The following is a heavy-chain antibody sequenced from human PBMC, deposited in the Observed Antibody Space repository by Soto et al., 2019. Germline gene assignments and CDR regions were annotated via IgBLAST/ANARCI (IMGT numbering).Heavy chain of an antibody. CDR3: ASTNSVVISDGFDP. CDR2: IIPILGIA. J-gene: IGHJ5*02. D-gene: IGHD3-22*01. CDR1: GGTFSSYT. V-gene: IGHV1-69*02. Sequence: QVQLVQSGAEVKKPGSSVKVSCKASGGTFSSYTISWVRQAPGQGLEWMGRIIPILGIANYAQKCQGRVTITADKSKSTAYKELSSLRSEDTAVYYCASTNSVVISDGFDPWGQGTLVTVSS.